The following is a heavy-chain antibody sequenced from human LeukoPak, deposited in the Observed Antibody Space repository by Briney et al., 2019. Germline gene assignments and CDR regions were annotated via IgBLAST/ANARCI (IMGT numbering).Heavy chain of an antibody. CDR2: VGGRRGPRT. V-gene: IGHV3-23*01. CDR3: AKEGLLGGYYFDL. J-gene: IGHJ4*02. CDR1: GFTFSRYS. D-gene: IGHD2-8*02. Sequence: GGSLRLSCAASGFTFSRYSMAWVRQAPGRGLEWVSTVGGRRGPRTFYADSVQGRFTVSRDNSRDTVYLQMDSLGAEDTAIYYCAKEGLLGGYYFDLWGQGALVTVSS.